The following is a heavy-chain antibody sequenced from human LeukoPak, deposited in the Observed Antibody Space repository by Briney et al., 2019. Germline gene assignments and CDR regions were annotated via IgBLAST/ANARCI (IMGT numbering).Heavy chain of an antibody. V-gene: IGHV3-66*01. Sequence: GGSLRLSCAASGFTVSSNYMSWVRQAPGKGLEWVSVIYSGGSTYYADSVKGRFTISRDNSKNTLYLQMNSLRAGDTAVYYCARVEVSGSYDYFGYWGQGTLVTVSS. CDR1: GFTVSSNY. CDR2: IYSGGST. D-gene: IGHD1-26*01. CDR3: ARVEVSGSYDYFGY. J-gene: IGHJ4*02.